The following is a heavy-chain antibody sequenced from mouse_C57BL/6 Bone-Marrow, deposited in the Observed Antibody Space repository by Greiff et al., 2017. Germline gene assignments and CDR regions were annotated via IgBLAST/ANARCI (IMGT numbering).Heavy chain of an antibody. CDR1: GYTFTSYW. J-gene: IGHJ3*01. Sequence: QVQLQQPGAELVKPGASVKLSCKASGYTFTSYWMHWVKQRPGQGLEWIGMIHPNSGSTNYNEKFKSKATLTVDKSSSTAYMQLSSLTSEDSAVYYCARCPHYDYDGAWFAYWGQGTLVTVSA. CDR3: ARCPHYDYDGAWFAY. D-gene: IGHD2-4*01. CDR2: IHPNSGST. V-gene: IGHV1-64*01.